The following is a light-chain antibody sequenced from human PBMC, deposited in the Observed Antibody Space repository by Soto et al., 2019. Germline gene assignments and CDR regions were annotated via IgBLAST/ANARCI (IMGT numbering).Light chain of an antibody. J-gene: IGLJ2*01. CDR1: SSNIGSNT. V-gene: IGLV1-44*01. CDR2: SNN. Sequence: QSVLTQPPSASGTPGQRVTISCSGSSSNIGSNTVNWYQQLPGTAPKLLIYSNNQRPSGVPDRFSGSKSGTSASLAISGLQSEDEADYYCVAWDDSLNGPLFGGGTKVTVL. CDR3: VAWDDSLNGPL.